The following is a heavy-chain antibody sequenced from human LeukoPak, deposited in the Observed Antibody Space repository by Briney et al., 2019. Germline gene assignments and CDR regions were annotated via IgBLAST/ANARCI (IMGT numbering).Heavy chain of an antibody. J-gene: IGHJ5*02. CDR2: IYYSGST. CDR3: ARDLYYYDSSGYLNWFDP. CDR1: GGSISNYY. V-gene: IGHV4-59*01. D-gene: IGHD3-22*01. Sequence: PSETLSLTCTVSGGSISNYYWSWIRQPPGKGLEYIGYIYYSGSTNFNRSLKSRVTISVDTSKNQFSLKLSSVTAADTAVYYCARDLYYYDSSGYLNWFDPWGQGTLVTVSS.